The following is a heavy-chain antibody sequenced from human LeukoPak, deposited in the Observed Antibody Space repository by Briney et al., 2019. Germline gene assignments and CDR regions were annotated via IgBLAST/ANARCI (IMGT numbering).Heavy chain of an antibody. CDR1: SGSFSGYY. Sequence: PSETLSLTCDVNSGSFSGYYWSWIRQPPGRGLEWIGYIYYSGRTSYNPSLKSRVTISVDTSKNQFSLKLSSVTAADTAVYYCASVTYYYHSSGYDTFDYWGQGTLVTVSS. V-gene: IGHV4-59*12. CDR3: ASVTYYYHSSGYDTFDY. CDR2: IYYSGRT. D-gene: IGHD3-22*01. J-gene: IGHJ4*02.